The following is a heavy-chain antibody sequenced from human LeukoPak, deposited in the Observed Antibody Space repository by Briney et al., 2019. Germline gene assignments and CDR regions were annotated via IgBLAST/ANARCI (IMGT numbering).Heavy chain of an antibody. J-gene: IGHJ6*02. D-gene: IGHD2-2*01. CDR1: GGSISSYY. CDR2: IYYSGST. CDR3: ARLKCISTTCPSRYVMDV. V-gene: IGHV4-59*01. Sequence: PSETLSLTCSVSGGSISSYYWSWIQQPPGKGLEYIGYIYYSGSTNYNPSLKSRVTISVDTSKDQFSLNLTSVTAADTAVYYCARLKCISTTCPSRYVMDVWGQGTTVTVSS.